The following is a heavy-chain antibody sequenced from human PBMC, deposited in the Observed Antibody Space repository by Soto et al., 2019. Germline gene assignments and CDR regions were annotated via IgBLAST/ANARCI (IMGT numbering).Heavy chain of an antibody. CDR3: ARGRRSFTIFGVVPYYFDY. D-gene: IGHD3-3*01. J-gene: IGHJ4*02. CDR1: GGSFSGYS. Sequence: QVQLQQWGAGLLKPSETLSLTCAVYGGSFSGYSWSWIRQSPGKGLECVGEINHSGSTNYNPSLKSRVTIPVDTSRNQFSLKLSSLTAADTAVYYCARGRRSFTIFGVVPYYFDYWGQGTLVTVSS. V-gene: IGHV4-34*01. CDR2: INHSGST.